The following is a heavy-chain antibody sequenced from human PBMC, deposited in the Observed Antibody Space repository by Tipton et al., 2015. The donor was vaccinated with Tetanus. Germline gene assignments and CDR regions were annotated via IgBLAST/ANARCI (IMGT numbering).Heavy chain of an antibody. J-gene: IGHJ4*02. D-gene: IGHD3-10*01. CDR2: INVDGSTT. V-gene: IGHV3-74*03. CDR3: ARDGSGSYYVDDYFVY. Sequence: GSLRLSCTASGFSFSTYWMHWVRQAPGKGPEWVSRINVDGSTTTYAHSVKGRFAISRDNAKNTLYLQMNSLRAEDTAVYYCARDGSGSYYVDDYFVYWGQGTLVTVSS. CDR1: GFSFSTYW.